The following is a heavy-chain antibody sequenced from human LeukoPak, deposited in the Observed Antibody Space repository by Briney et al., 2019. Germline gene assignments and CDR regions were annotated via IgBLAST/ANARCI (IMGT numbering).Heavy chain of an antibody. D-gene: IGHD5-24*01. V-gene: IGHV4-59*01. CDR2: IYYSGST. CDR1: GGSISNYY. J-gene: IGHJ5*02. CDR3: ARDLEDWFDP. Sequence: SETLSLTCTVSGGSISNYYWSWIRQPPGKGLEWIGYIYYSGSTNYNPSLKSRVTISVDTSKNQFSLKLSSVTAADTAVYYCARDLEDWFDPWGQGTLVTVSS.